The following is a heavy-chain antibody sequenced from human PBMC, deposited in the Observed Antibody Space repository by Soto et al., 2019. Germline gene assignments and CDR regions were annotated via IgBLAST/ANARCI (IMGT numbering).Heavy chain of an antibody. CDR3: GKVVVGATGHTDSDS. CDR2: IDYNGVT. Sequence: SETLSLTCTVSGGSIYRSGYYWGWIRQPPGRGLEWIGNIDYNGVTYSNPSLKSRVTISRDTSKNQFSLKLTSVTAADTALYYCGKVVVGATGHTDSDSWGPGTLVTVSS. CDR1: GGSIYRSGYY. D-gene: IGHD2-15*01. V-gene: IGHV4-39*01. J-gene: IGHJ4*02.